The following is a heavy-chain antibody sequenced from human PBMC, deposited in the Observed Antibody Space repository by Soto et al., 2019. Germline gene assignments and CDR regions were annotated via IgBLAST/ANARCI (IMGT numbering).Heavy chain of an antibody. CDR2: IIPIFGTA. D-gene: IGHD5-12*01. CDR1: GGTFSSYA. Sequence: QVQLVQSGAEVKKPGSSVKVSCKASGGTFSSYAISWVRQAPGQGLEWMGGIIPIFGTANYAQKFQGRVTITADESTSTAYMELSSLRSEDTAVYYCARWGGYSGYAYYYGMDVWGQGTTVTVSS. J-gene: IGHJ6*02. CDR3: ARWGGYSGYAYYYGMDV. V-gene: IGHV1-69*01.